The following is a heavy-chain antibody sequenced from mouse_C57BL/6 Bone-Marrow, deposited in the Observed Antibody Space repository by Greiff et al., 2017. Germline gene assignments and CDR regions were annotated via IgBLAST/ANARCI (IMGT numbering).Heavy chain of an antibody. Sequence: VQLKQPGAELVRPGSSVKLSCKASGYTFTSYWMHWVKQRPIQGLEWIGNIDPSDSETHYNQKFKDKATLTVDKSSSTAYMQLSSLTSEDSAVYYCARDGQGYFDVWGTGTTVTVSS. V-gene: IGHV1-52*01. CDR3: ARDGQGYFDV. D-gene: IGHD1-2*01. J-gene: IGHJ1*03. CDR2: IDPSDSET. CDR1: GYTFTSYW.